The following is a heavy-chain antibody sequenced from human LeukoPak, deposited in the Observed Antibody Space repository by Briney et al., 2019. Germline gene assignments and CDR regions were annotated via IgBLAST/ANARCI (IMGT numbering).Heavy chain of an antibody. CDR2: IYTSGST. V-gene: IGHV4-4*07. CDR1: GGSISSYY. J-gene: IGHJ6*03. D-gene: IGHD1-14*01. CDR3: ARVRLTGSSYYYYMDV. Sequence: PSETLSLTCTVSGGSISSYYWSWIRQPAGKGLEWIGRIYTSGSTDYNPSLKSRVTMSVDTSKNQFSLKLSSVTAADTAVYYRARVRLTGSSYYYYMDVWGNGTTVTVSS.